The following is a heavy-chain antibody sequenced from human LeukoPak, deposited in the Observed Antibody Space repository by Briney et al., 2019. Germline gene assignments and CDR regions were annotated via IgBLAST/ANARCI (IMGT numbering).Heavy chain of an antibody. CDR2: ISSSSNYM. D-gene: IGHD6-13*01. Sequence: GGSLRLSCAASGFTFSRNAMNWVRQAPGKGLEWVSFISSSSNYMSYADSVKGRFTISRDNAKNSLYLQMDSLRAEDTAVYYCARPLDSSNNYFDYWGQGTLVTVSA. J-gene: IGHJ4*02. CDR1: GFTFSRNA. CDR3: ARPLDSSNNYFDY. V-gene: IGHV3-21*01.